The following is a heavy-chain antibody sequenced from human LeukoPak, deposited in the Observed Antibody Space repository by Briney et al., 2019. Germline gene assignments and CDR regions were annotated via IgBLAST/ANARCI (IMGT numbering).Heavy chain of an antibody. CDR2: INRNSGDA. CDR3: ARETYDYGGNYLPD. J-gene: IGHJ4*02. CDR1: GYTFTGYY. V-gene: IGHV1-2*02. Sequence: ASVKVSCKASGYTFTGYYIHWVRQAPGQGLEWMGWINRNSGDANYAQKFQGRVTMTRDTSISTAYMELSRLRSDDTAVYYCARETYDYGGNYLPDWGQGTLVTVSS. D-gene: IGHD4-23*01.